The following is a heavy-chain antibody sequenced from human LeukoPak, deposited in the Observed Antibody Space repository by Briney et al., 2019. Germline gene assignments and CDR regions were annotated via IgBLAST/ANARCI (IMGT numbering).Heavy chain of an antibody. CDR3: ARDHPVADWAPDI. D-gene: IGHD3-9*01. CDR2: IDYSGSS. Sequence: SETLSLTCSVSGGSISSYSWTWIRQPPGKGLEWIGFIDYSGSSNYNPSLKSRVTISADPSTNHFSLNLTSVTAADTAVYFCARDHPVADWAPDISGRGTMVTVSS. CDR1: GGSISSYS. J-gene: IGHJ3*02. V-gene: IGHV4-59*13.